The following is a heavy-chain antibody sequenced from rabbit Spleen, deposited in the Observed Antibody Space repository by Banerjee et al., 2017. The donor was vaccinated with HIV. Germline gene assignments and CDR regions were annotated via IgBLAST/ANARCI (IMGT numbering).Heavy chain of an antibody. J-gene: IGHJ6*01. CDR1: GFSFSSSDY. Sequence: QSLAESGGGLVQPEGSLALTCKASGFSFSSSDYICWVRQAPGKGLEWISCIAGSSSGFTYSATWAKGRFTISKTSSTTVTLQMTSLTAADTATYFCARDTGSSFSSYGMDLWGPGTLVTVS. D-gene: IGHD8-1*01. V-gene: IGHV1S40*01. CDR2: IAGSSSGFT. CDR3: ARDTGSSFSSYGMDL.